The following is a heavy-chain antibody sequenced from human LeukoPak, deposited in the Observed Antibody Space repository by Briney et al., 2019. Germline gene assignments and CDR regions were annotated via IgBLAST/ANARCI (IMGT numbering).Heavy chain of an antibody. Sequence: GGSLRLSCAASGFTFSSYWMSWVRQAPGKGLEWVANIKQDGSEKYYVDSVKGRYTISRDNAKNSLYLQMNSLRVEDTAVYYCARGALRRDYDFWSGYIEYYFDYWGQGTLVTVSS. CDR2: IKQDGSEK. CDR1: GFTFSSYW. J-gene: IGHJ4*02. V-gene: IGHV3-7*01. D-gene: IGHD3-3*01. CDR3: ARGALRRDYDFWSGYIEYYFDY.